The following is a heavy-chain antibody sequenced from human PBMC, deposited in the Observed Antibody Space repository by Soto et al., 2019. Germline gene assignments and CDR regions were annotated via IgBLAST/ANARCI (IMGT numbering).Heavy chain of an antibody. CDR1: GGSISSSSYY. CDR2: IYYSGYT. D-gene: IGHD3-16*01. V-gene: IGHV4-39*01. Sequence: QLQLQESGPGLVKPSETLSLTCTVSGGSISSSSYYWGWIRQPPGKGLEWIGSIYYSGYTYYNSSLKSRVSISVDTSKNQFSLKLSSVTAADTAVYYCARHTGPLYVGYYYDMDVWGQGTTVTVSS. CDR3: ARHTGPLYVGYYYDMDV. J-gene: IGHJ6*02.